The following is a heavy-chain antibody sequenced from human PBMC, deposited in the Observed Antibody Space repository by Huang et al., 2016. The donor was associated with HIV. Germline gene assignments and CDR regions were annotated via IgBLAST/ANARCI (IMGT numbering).Heavy chain of an antibody. CDR3: AKAVVPYWNFDY. J-gene: IGHJ4*02. D-gene: IGHD2-15*01. CDR2: ISGSGGST. Sequence: EVQLLESGGGLVQPGGSLRLSCAAPGFTFSSYAMSWVRQAPGKGLEGVSGISGSGGSTYYADSVKGRFTISRDNSKNTLYLQMNSLRAEDTAVYYCAKAVVPYWNFDYWGQGTLVTVSS. CDR1: GFTFSSYA. V-gene: IGHV3-23*01.